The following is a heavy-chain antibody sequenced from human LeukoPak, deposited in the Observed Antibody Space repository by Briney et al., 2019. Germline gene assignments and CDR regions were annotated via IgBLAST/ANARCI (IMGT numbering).Heavy chain of an antibody. Sequence: SETLSLTCTVSGGSISSYYWSWIRQPPGKGLEWIGEINPSGSTNYNPSLKSRVTISVDTSKNQFSLKLSSVTAADTAVYYCASLGYCSSTSCPREYYYYGMDVWGQGTTVTVSS. CDR2: INPSGST. J-gene: IGHJ6*02. CDR1: GGSISSYY. D-gene: IGHD2-2*01. CDR3: ASLGYCSSTSCPREYYYYGMDV. V-gene: IGHV4-34*01.